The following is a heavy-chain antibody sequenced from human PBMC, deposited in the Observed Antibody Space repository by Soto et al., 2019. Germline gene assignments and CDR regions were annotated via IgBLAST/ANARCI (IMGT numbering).Heavy chain of an antibody. V-gene: IGHV4-59*08. J-gene: IGHJ4*02. D-gene: IGHD3-3*01. Sequence: SETLSLTCTVSGGSISSYYWSWIRQPPGKGLEWIGYIYYSGSTNYNPPLKSRVTISVDTSKNQFSLKLSSVTAADTAVYYCARLTSVFGVVIMAYFDYWGQGTLVTVSS. CDR3: ARLTSVFGVVIMAYFDY. CDR2: IYYSGST. CDR1: GGSISSYY.